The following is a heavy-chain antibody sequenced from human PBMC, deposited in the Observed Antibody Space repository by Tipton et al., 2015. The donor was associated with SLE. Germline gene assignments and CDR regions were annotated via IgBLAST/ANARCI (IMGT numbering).Heavy chain of an antibody. CDR2: MNPNGGNT. Sequence: QSGAEVKKPGASVKVSCKASGYSFTSYDLNWVRQATGQGLEWMGLMNPNGGNTAYAQKFQGRVTMTRNTSISTAYMELSSLTSEDTAVYYCFIRSLDSWGQGTLVTVSS. CDR1: GYSFTSYD. V-gene: IGHV1-8*01. D-gene: IGHD3-16*01. CDR3: FIRSLDS. J-gene: IGHJ4*02.